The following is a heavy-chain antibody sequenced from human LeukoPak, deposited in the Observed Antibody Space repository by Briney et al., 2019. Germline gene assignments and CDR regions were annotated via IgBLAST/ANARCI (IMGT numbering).Heavy chain of an antibody. CDR1: GYTFTSYG. Sequence: ASVKVSCKAPGYTFTSYGISWVRQAPGQGLEWMGWISAYNGNTNYAQKLQGRVTMTTDTSTSTAYMELRSLRSDDTAVYYCARVSGYYYDSSGYYYDYWGQGTLVTVSS. J-gene: IGHJ4*02. V-gene: IGHV1-18*01. D-gene: IGHD3-22*01. CDR3: ARVSGYYYDSSGYYYDY. CDR2: ISAYNGNT.